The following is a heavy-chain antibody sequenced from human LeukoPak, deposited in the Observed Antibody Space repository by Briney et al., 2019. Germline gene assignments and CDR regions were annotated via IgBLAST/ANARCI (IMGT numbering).Heavy chain of an antibody. CDR1: GFTFDDYG. D-gene: IGHD4-23*01. Sequence: GGSLRLSCAASGFTFDDYGMSWVRQAPGKGLEWVSGINWNGGSTGYADSVKGRFTISRDNAKNSLYLQMNSLRAEDTALYHRARDLYGGNSDWGQGTLVTVSS. CDR3: ARDLYGGNSD. J-gene: IGHJ4*02. CDR2: INWNGGST. V-gene: IGHV3-20*01.